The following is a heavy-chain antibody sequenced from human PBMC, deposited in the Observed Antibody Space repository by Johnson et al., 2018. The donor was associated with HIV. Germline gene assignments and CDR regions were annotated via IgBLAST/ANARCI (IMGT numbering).Heavy chain of an antibody. CDR1: GFTVSSNY. Sequence: VQLVESGGGLVKPGGSLRLSCAASGFTVSSNYMSWVRQAPGKGLEYVSAISSNGGSTYYANSVKGRFTISRDNSKNTLYLQMNSLRAEDTAVYYCARSGYGSGSTHDAFDIWGQGTMVTVSS. CDR2: ISSNGGST. D-gene: IGHD3-10*01. CDR3: ARSGYGSGSTHDAFDI. V-gene: IGHV3-64*01. J-gene: IGHJ3*02.